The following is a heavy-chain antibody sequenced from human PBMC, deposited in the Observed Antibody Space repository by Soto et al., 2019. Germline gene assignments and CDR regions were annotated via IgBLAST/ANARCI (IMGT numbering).Heavy chain of an antibody. CDR2: ISSASSTT. V-gene: IGHV3-48*01. CDR1: GFTFNRFC. CDR3: ARRRLWSGLSDYYYMDV. D-gene: IGHD3-3*01. J-gene: IGHJ6*03. Sequence: EEQLVESRGSLVQPGGALRLSCAASGFTFNRFCMNWVRQAPGKGLEWISYISSASSTTQYAESVKGRFTISRENVRDSLYLQMSSLRVEDTAVYYCARRRLWSGLSDYYYMDVWGIGTTVTVSS.